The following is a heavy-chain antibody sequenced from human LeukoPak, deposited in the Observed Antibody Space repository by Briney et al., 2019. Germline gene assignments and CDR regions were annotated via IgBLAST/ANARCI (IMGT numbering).Heavy chain of an antibody. Sequence: GGSLRLSCAASGFTFSSEWMIWVRQAPGKGLEWVANIKPDEGVKYYVDSVKGRFTVSRDNAKNSLYLQMNNVRAEDTAVYYCVRYYTRQSWYFDLWGRGTLVTVSS. D-gene: IGHD3-10*01. CDR1: GFTFSSEW. V-gene: IGHV3-7*01. CDR3: VRYYTRQSWYFDL. J-gene: IGHJ2*01. CDR2: IKPDEGVK.